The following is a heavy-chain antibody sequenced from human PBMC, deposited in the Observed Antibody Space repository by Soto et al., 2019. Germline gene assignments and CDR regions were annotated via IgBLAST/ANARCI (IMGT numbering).Heavy chain of an antibody. D-gene: IGHD1-26*01. J-gene: IGHJ3*02. CDR3: AREGVVGAHRVGAFDI. CDR2: ISYDGSNK. Sequence: GGSLRLSCAASGFTFSSYAMHWVRQAPGKGLEWVAVISYDGSNKYYADSVKGRFTISRDNSKNTLYLQMNSLRAEDTAVYYCAREGVVGAHRVGAFDIWGQWTMVTVSS. V-gene: IGHV3-30*04. CDR1: GFTFSSYA.